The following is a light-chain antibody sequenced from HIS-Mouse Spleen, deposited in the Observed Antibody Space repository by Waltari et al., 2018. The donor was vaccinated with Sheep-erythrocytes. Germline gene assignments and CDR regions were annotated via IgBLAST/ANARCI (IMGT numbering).Light chain of an antibody. CDR1: QSLLHSNGYNY. J-gene: IGKJ1*01. CDR2: LGS. V-gene: IGKV2-28*01. Sequence: DIVMTQSPLSLPVTPGEPASISCRSSQSLLHSNGYNYLDWYLQKPGQSPQLLIYLGSNRASGVPDRFSGSGSGTDFTLKISRVEAEDVGVYYCMQALQTPWTFGQGTKVK. CDR3: MQALQTPWT.